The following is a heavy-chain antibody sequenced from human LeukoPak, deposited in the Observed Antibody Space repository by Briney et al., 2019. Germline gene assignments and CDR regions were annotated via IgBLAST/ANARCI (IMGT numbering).Heavy chain of an antibody. J-gene: IGHJ4*02. V-gene: IGHV1-8*01. Sequence: ASVKVSCKASGYTFTSYDINWVRQATGQGLEWMGWMNPDSGNTGYAQKFQGRVTMTRNTSISTAYMELSSLRSEDTAVYYCARGEPYCSGGSCYSWGQGTLVTVSS. CDR2: MNPDSGNT. D-gene: IGHD2-15*01. CDR3: ARGEPYCSGGSCYS. CDR1: GYTFTSYD.